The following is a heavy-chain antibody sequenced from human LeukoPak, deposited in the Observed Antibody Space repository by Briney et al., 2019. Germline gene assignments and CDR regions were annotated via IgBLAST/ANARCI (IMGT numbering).Heavy chain of an antibody. Sequence: GSLRLSCAASGFTFSSYAMSWVRQAPGKGLEWVSGLSGSGNSAAYADSVKGRFTISRDNSKNTLYLQMNNLRADDTAVYYSATKKPPASLDYWGQGTLVTVSS. V-gene: IGHV3-23*01. CDR2: LSGSGNSA. CDR3: ATKKPPASLDY. CDR1: GFTFSSYA. J-gene: IGHJ4*02.